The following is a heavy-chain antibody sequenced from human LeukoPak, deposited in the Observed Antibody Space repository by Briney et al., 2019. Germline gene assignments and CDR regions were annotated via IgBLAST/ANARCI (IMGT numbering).Heavy chain of an antibody. CDR2: IKEDGSEK. D-gene: IGHD7-27*01. Sequence: PGGSLRLSCAASGFTFKNYWMSWVRQPPGKGLEWVANIKEDGSEKYHVDSVKGRFTISRDNAKNLLYLQMNSLRAEDTALYYCARDDNWGSDYWGQGTLVTVSS. J-gene: IGHJ4*02. V-gene: IGHV3-7*01. CDR3: ARDDNWGSDY. CDR1: GFTFKNYW.